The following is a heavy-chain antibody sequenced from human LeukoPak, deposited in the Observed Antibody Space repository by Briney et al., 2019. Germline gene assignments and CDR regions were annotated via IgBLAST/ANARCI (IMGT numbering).Heavy chain of an antibody. Sequence: ASVKVSCKASGYTFTSYYMHWVRQAPGQGLEWMGRINPNSGDTNYAQKFQGRVTMTRDTSISTAYMELSRLRSDDTAVYYCARVCTHTSDCDDYWGQGTLVTVSS. D-gene: IGHD2-21*02. CDR1: GYTFTSYY. V-gene: IGHV1-2*06. J-gene: IGHJ4*02. CDR2: INPNSGDT. CDR3: ARVCTHTSDCDDY.